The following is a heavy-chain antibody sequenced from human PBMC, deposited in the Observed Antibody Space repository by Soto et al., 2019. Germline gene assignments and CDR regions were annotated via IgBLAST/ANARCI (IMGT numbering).Heavy chain of an antibody. CDR3: AKRGFSWYDEFDS. D-gene: IGHD6-13*01. V-gene: IGHV3-30*18. CDR1: GFTFSSCA. J-gene: IGHJ4*02. CDR2: ISYDGNSK. Sequence: GGSLRLSCAASGFTFSSCAMHWVRQAPGKGLEWVAVISYDGNSKTYADSVKGRLTISRDNSKNTLYLQMDSLRPEDTAIYYCAKRGFSWYDEFDSWGQGALVTVSS.